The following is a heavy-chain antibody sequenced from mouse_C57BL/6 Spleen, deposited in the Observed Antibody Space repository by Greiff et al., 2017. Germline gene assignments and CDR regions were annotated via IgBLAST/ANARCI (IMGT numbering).Heavy chain of an antibody. CDR2: IHPNSGST. D-gene: IGHD3-2*02. V-gene: IGHV1-64*01. J-gene: IGHJ2*02. CDR1: GYTFTSYW. CDR3: SSAAQATCYFAY. Sequence: QVQLQQPGAELVKPGASVKLSCKASGYTFTSYWMHWVKQRPGQGLEWIGMIHPNSGSTNYNEKFKSKATLTVDKSSSTAYMQLSSLTSEYSAVYYCSSAAQATCYFAYWGQGTSLTVSS.